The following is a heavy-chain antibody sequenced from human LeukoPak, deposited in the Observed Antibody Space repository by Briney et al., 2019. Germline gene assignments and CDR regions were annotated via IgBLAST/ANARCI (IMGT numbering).Heavy chain of an antibody. CDR3: AKAYCSSTSCWDYYYYYGMDV. CDR1: GFTFDDYA. J-gene: IGHJ6*02. CDR2: ISGDGGST. Sequence: PGGSLRLSCAASGFTFDDYAMHWVRQAPGKGMDWVSLISGDGGSTYYADSVKGRFTISRDNSKNSMYLQMNSLRTEDTALYYCAKAYCSSTSCWDYYYYYGMDVWGQGTTVTVSS. V-gene: IGHV3-43*02. D-gene: IGHD2-2*01.